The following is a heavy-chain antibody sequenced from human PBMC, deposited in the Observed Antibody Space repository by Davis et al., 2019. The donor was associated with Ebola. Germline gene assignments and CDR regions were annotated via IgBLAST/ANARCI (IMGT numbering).Heavy chain of an antibody. CDR3: ARDLFSGMDV. CDR2: INPSSGTT. D-gene: IGHD2-21*01. CDR1: GYTFTGYY. Sequence: ASVKVSCKASGYTFTGYYMHWVRQAPGQGLDWMGIINPSSGTTTYAQNFQGRITVTRDTSTSTVYMEVSSLRSEDTAIYYCARDLFSGMDVWGQGTTVTVSS. V-gene: IGHV1-46*01. J-gene: IGHJ6*02.